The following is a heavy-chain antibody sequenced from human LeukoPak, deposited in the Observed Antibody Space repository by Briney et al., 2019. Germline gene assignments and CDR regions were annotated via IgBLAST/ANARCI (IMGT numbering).Heavy chain of an antibody. D-gene: IGHD1-26*01. CDR1: GFTFSSYG. CDR3: AKDGGGSFGLDY. CDR2: IWYDGSNK. V-gene: IGHV3-33*06. J-gene: IGHJ4*02. Sequence: GGSLRLSCAASGFTFSSYGMHWVRQAPGKGLEWVAVIWYDGSNKYYADSVKGRFTISRDNSKNTLYLQMNSLRAEDTAVYYYAKDGGGSFGLDYWGQGTLVTVSS.